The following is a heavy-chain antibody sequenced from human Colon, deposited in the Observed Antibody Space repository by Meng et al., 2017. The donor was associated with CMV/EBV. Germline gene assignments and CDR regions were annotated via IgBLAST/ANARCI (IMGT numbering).Heavy chain of an antibody. D-gene: IGHD4-17*01. CDR2: ISYDGSNK. J-gene: IGHJ4*02. Sequence: GGSLRLSCAGSGFIFRAYAMHWVRQAPGKGLEWVAVISYDGSNKYYADSVKGRFTISRDNFKSAVYLQMNSLRAEDTAVYYCARVGDYPGGYFDSWGQGTLVTVSS. CDR1: GFIFRAYA. CDR3: ARVGDYPGGYFDS. V-gene: IGHV3-30*04.